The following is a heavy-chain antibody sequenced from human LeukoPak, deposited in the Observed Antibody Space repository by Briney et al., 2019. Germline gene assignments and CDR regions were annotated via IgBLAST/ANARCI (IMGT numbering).Heavy chain of an antibody. CDR1: GFTVSSNY. Sequence: GGSLRLSCAASGFTVSSNYMSWVRQAPGKGLEWVSVIYSGGSTYYADSVKGRFTISRDNSKNTLYLQMNSLRAEDTAVYYCAREGIVEVATIPFYYWGQGTLVTVSS. J-gene: IGHJ4*02. D-gene: IGHD5-24*01. CDR2: IYSGGST. V-gene: IGHV3-53*01. CDR3: AREGIVEVATIPFYY.